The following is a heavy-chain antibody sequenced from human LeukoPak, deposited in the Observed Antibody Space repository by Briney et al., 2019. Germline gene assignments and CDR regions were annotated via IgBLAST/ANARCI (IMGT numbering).Heavy chain of an antibody. V-gene: IGHV4-39*01. CDR3: ARRINYYGSGAILAYYFDY. CDR1: SGSISSSSYY. D-gene: IGHD3-10*01. CDR2: IYYSGST. Sequence: SETLSLTCTVSSGSISSSSYYWGWIRQPPGKGLEWIGSIYYSGSTYYNPSLKSRVTISVDTSKNQFSLKLSSVTAADTAVYYCARRINYYGSGAILAYYFDYWGQGTLVTVST. J-gene: IGHJ4*02.